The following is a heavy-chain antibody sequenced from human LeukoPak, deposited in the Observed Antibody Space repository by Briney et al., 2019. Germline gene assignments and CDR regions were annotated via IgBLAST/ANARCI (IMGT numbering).Heavy chain of an antibody. Sequence: GGSLRLSCTTSGFTFSSFGMHWVRQTPGKGLEWVTFIHNYETTEYCADSVKGRFTISRDNSKNTVYLQMNSLRVEDTAMYYCAKDDPTGTYVWGQGTLVTVSS. CDR2: IHNYETTE. V-gene: IGHV3-30*02. J-gene: IGHJ4*02. CDR1: GFTFSSFG. D-gene: IGHD1-1*01. CDR3: AKDDPTGTYV.